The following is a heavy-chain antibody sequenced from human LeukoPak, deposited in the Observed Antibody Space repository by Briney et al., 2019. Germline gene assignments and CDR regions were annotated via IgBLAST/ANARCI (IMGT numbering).Heavy chain of an antibody. CDR3: AKKPATIKFPFDI. D-gene: IGHD5-24*01. CDR2: ISTTGGYT. Sequence: GGSLRPSCVGSGFSLSTYDMGWVRQTPGKGLEWVSAISTTGGYTEDADSVKGRFTISRDNSQNTLFLQMHSLRAEDTAVYYCAKKPATIKFPFDIWGQGTLVTVSP. J-gene: IGHJ4*02. V-gene: IGHV3-23*01. CDR1: GFSLSTYD.